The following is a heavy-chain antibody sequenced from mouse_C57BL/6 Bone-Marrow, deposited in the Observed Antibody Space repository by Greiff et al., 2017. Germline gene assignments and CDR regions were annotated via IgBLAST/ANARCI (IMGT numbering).Heavy chain of an antibody. CDR2: IDPENGDT. CDR3: TTLYGRFGY. V-gene: IGHV14-4*01. Sequence: DVQLQPSGAELVRPGASVKLSCTASGFNIKDDYMHWVKQRPEQGLEWIGWIDPENGDTEYASKFQGKATITADTSSNTAYLQLSSLTSEDTAVXYGTTLYGRFGYWGQGTTLTVSS. D-gene: IGHD1-1*01. J-gene: IGHJ2*01. CDR1: GFNIKDDY.